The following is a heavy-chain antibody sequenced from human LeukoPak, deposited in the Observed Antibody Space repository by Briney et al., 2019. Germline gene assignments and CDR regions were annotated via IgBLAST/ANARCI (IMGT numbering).Heavy chain of an antibody. Sequence: WASVKVSCKASGYTFTGYYMHWVRQAPGQGLEWMGWINPNSGGTNYAQKFQGRVTMTRDTSISTAYMELSRLRSDDTAVYYCARGSSRWYRGNWFDPWGQGTLVTVSS. CDR1: GYTFTGYY. V-gene: IGHV1-2*02. D-gene: IGHD6-13*01. CDR2: INPNSGGT. CDR3: ARGSSRWYRGNWFDP. J-gene: IGHJ5*02.